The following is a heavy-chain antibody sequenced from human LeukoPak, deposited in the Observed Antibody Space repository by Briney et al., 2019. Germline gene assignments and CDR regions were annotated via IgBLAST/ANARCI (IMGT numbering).Heavy chain of an antibody. CDR2: IYYSGST. Sequence: KPSETLSLTCTVSGGSISSYYWSWIRQPPGKGLEWIGYIYYSGSTNYNPSLKSRVTISVDTSKNQFSLKLSSVTAADTAVYYCARQQFKTSYGDYVNPFDYWGQGTLVTVSS. CDR1: GGSISSYY. CDR3: ARQQFKTSYGDYVNPFDY. J-gene: IGHJ4*02. D-gene: IGHD4-17*01. V-gene: IGHV4-59*08.